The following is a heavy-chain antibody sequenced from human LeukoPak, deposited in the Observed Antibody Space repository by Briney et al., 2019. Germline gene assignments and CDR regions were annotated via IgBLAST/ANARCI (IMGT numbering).Heavy chain of an antibody. CDR1: GFTFSSYA. Sequence: SCAASGFTFSSYAMHWVRQAPGKGLEWVAVISYDGSNKYYADSVKGRFTISGDNSKNTLYLQMNSLRAEDTAVYYCARAVPSYCGGDCYPTDYWGQGTLVTVSS. CDR2: ISYDGSNK. D-gene: IGHD2-21*02. CDR3: ARAVPSYCGGDCYPTDY. J-gene: IGHJ4*02. V-gene: IGHV3-30-3*01.